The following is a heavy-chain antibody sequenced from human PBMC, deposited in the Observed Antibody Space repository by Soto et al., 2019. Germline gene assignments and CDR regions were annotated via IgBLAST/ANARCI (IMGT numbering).Heavy chain of an antibody. CDR1: GGSISSGGYY. V-gene: IGHV4-31*03. CDR3: ARDKGVATMTYGMDV. J-gene: IGHJ6*02. D-gene: IGHD5-12*01. Sequence: PSETLSLTCTVSGGSISSGGYYWSWIRQHPGKGLEWIGYIYYSGSTYYNPSLKSRVTISVDTSKNQFSLKLSSVTAADTAVYYCARDKGVATMTYGMDVWGQGTTVTVSS. CDR2: IYYSGST.